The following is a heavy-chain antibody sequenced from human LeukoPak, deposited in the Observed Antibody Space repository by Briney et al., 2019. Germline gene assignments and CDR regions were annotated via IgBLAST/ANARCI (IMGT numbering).Heavy chain of an antibody. V-gene: IGHV4-34*01. J-gene: IGHJ6*03. D-gene: IGHD3-3*01. CDR3: ARGFYDFWSGYYDYYYYYMDV. CDR2: INHSGST. Sequence: PSETLSLTCAVYGGSSSGHYWSWIRQPPGKGLEWIGEINHSGSTNYNPSLKSRVTISVDTSKNQFSLKLSSVTAADTAVYYCARGFYDFWSGYYDYYYYYMDVWGKGTTVTVSS. CDR1: GGSSSGHY.